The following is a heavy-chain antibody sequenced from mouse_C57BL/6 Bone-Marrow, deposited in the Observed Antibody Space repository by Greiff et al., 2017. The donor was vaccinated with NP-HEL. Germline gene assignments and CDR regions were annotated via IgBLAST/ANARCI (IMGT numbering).Heavy chain of an antibody. CDR3: ASFYYYGSRGYFDV. D-gene: IGHD1-1*01. CDR1: GYTFTSYW. J-gene: IGHJ1*03. CDR2: IDPSDSYT. Sequence: QVQLQQPGAELVKPGASVKLSCKASGYTFTSYWMQWVKQRPGQGLEWIGEIDPSDSYTNYNQKFKGKATLTVDTSSSTAYMQLSSLTSEDSAVYYCASFYYYGSRGYFDVWGTGTTVTVSS. V-gene: IGHV1-50*01.